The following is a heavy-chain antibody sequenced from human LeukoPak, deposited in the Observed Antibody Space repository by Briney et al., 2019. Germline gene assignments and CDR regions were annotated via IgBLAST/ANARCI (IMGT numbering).Heavy chain of an antibody. V-gene: IGHV3-73*01. CDR2: IRSKVNSYAT. J-gene: IGHJ3*02. Sequence: PGGSLRLSCAASGFTFSGSTMHWVRQPSGKGLEWVGRIRSKVNSYATAYAASVKGRFTISRDDSKNMAYLQMNSLKTEDTAVYYCIRPGRRSEAAYPDAFDIWGQGTVVTVSS. D-gene: IGHD3-10*01. CDR3: IRPGRRSEAAYPDAFDI. CDR1: GFTFSGST.